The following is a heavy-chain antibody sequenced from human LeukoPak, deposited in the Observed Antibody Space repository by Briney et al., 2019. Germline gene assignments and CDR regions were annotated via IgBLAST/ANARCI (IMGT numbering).Heavy chain of an antibody. CDR3: AKGQGYNYGDSIDY. CDR2: INGGAGSS. J-gene: IGHJ4*02. CDR1: GFTFNNYA. V-gene: IGHV3-23*01. D-gene: IGHD5-18*01. Sequence: PGGSLRLSYAASGFTFNNYAMTWVRQAPGKGLEWVSLINGGAGSSYYADSVKGRFTVPRDNSKNTLYLQMNSLGDDDTAVYYCAKGQGYNYGDSIDYWGQGTLVTVSS.